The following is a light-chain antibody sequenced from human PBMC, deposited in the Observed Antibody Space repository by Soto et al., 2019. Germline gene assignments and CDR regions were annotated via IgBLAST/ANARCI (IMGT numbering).Light chain of an antibody. CDR3: QQSYSTPPFT. Sequence: DIQLTQTPSTLSASVGDEVTITCRASQTISRWLAWYQQKPGRAPKLLIYAASSLQSGVPSRFSGSGSGTDFTLTISSLQPEDFATYYCQQSYSTPPFTFGPGTKVDIK. CDR1: QTISRW. CDR2: AAS. J-gene: IGKJ3*01. V-gene: IGKV1-39*01.